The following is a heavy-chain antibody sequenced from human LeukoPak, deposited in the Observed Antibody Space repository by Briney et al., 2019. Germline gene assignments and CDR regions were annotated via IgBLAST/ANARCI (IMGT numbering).Heavy chain of an antibody. CDR2: INTNTGNP. Sequence: ASVKVSCKASGYTFTSYAMNWVRQAPGQGLEWMGWINTNTGNPTYAQGFTGRFVFSLDTSVSTAYLQISSLKAEDTAVYYCALLDEDYYYYGMDVWGQGTTVTVSS. V-gene: IGHV7-4-1*02. CDR3: ALLDEDYYYYGMDV. D-gene: IGHD3/OR15-3a*01. CDR1: GYTFTSYA. J-gene: IGHJ6*02.